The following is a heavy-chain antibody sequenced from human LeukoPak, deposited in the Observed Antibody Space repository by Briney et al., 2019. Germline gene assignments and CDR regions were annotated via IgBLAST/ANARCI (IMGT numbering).Heavy chain of an antibody. J-gene: IGHJ4*02. CDR1: GGSISSYS. Sequence: ETFSLTCTVSGGSISSYSWSWIGQPPGKGLEWIGYIYYSGNTNYNPSLKSRVTISVDTSKNQFSLELSSVTAADTAVYYCASGSGSGSYYPFDYWGEGTMDTVSS. CDR2: IYYSGNT. D-gene: IGHD3-10*01. CDR3: ASGSGSGSYYPFDY. V-gene: IGHV4-59*01.